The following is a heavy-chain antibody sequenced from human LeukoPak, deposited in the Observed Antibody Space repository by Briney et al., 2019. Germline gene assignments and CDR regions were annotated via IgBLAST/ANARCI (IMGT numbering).Heavy chain of an antibody. Sequence: ASVKVSCKASGYTFTGYYLHWVRQAPGQGLEWMGWINPNSGDSNYAQKFQGRVTMTRDTSIGTAYMELSSLKSDDTAVYYCARSASIAVAGTYWGQGTLVTVSS. D-gene: IGHD6-19*01. CDR1: GYTFTGYY. CDR3: ARSASIAVAGTY. V-gene: IGHV1-2*02. J-gene: IGHJ4*02. CDR2: INPNSGDS.